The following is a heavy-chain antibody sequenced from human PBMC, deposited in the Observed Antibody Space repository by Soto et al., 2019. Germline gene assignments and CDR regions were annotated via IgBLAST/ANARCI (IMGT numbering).Heavy chain of an antibody. CDR1: GGSFSGYY. D-gene: IGHD5-12*01. CDR3: ARALMSTIEKIYYMDV. CDR2: INHSGST. Sequence: SETLSLTCAVYGGSFSGYYWSWIRQPPGKGLEWIGEINHSGSTNYNPSLKSRVTISVDTSKNQFSLKLSSVTAADTAVYYCARALMSTIEKIYYMDVWGKGTTVTVSS. J-gene: IGHJ6*03. V-gene: IGHV4-34*01.